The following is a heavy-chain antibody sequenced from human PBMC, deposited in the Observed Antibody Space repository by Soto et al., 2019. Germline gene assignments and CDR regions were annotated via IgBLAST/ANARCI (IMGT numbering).Heavy chain of an antibody. CDR3: ATLGAARPGGYYFDY. CDR1: GGSFSGYY. J-gene: IGHJ4*02. D-gene: IGHD6-6*01. V-gene: IGHV4-34*01. Sequence: PSETLSLTCAVYGGSFSGYYWSWIRQPPGKGLEWIGEINHSGSTNYNPSLKSRVTISVDTSKNQFSLKRSSVTAADTAVYYCATLGAARPGGYYFDYWGQGTLVTVSS. CDR2: INHSGST.